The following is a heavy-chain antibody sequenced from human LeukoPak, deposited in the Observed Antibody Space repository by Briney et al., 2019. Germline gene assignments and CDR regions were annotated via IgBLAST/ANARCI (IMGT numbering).Heavy chain of an antibody. V-gene: IGHV1-2*02. Sequence: ASVKVSCKASGYTFTGYYMHWVRQAPGQGLEWMGWINPNSGGTNYVQKFQARVTMTRDTSITTAYMELSRLRSDDTAVYYCAISYRGYGSHAFDIWGQGTVVTVSS. CDR1: GYTFTGYY. CDR2: INPNSGGT. J-gene: IGHJ3*02. CDR3: AISYRGYGSHAFDI. D-gene: IGHD3-10*01.